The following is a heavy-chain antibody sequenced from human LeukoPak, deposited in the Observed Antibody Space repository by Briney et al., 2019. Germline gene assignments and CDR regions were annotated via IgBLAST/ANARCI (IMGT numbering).Heavy chain of an antibody. CDR2: IYYSGST. J-gene: IGHJ4*02. CDR1: GGSISSSSYY. CDR3: ARARNGDYLPDY. D-gene: IGHD4-17*01. V-gene: IGHV4-39*07. Sequence: SETLSLTCTVSGGSISSSSYYWGWIRQPPGKGLEWIGSIYYSGSTYYNPSLKSRVTISVDTSKNQFSLKLSSVTAADTAVYYCARARNGDYLPDYWGQGTLVTVSS.